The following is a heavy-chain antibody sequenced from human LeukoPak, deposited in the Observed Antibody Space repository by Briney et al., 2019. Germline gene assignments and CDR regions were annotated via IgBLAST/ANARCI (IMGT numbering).Heavy chain of an antibody. J-gene: IGHJ1*01. CDR1: GGSISSSSYY. D-gene: IGHD3-22*01. V-gene: IGHV4-39*07. Sequence: PSETLSLTCTVSGGSISSSSYYWGWIRQPPGKGLEWIGSIYYSGSTYYNPSLKSRVTISVDTSKNQFSLKLSSVTAADTAVYFCARVDYFDSSGYYVPHPFGYLQHWGQGTLVTVSS. CDR2: IYYSGST. CDR3: ARVDYFDSSGYYVPHPFGYLQH.